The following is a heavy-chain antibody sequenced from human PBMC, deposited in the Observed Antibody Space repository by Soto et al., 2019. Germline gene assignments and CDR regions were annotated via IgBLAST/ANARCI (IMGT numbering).Heavy chain of an antibody. D-gene: IGHD3-10*01. J-gene: IGHJ3*02. CDR2: IRSKAYGGTT. CDR3: TWFGELLFDAFDI. CDR1: GFTFGDYA. V-gene: IGHV3-49*05. Sequence: VQLVESGRGLVKPGRSLRLSCTASGFTFGDYAMSWFRQAPGKGLEWVGFIRSKAYGGTTEYAASVKGRFTISRDDSKSIAYLQMNSLKTEDTAVYYCTWFGELLFDAFDIWGQGTMVTVSS.